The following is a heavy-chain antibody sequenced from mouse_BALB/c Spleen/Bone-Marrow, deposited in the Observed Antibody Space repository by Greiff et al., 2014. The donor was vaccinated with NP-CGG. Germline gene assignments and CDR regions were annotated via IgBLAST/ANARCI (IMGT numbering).Heavy chain of an antibody. J-gene: IGHJ4*01. CDR1: GFTFSSYG. CDR2: INSNGGST. D-gene: IGHD1-1*01. CDR3: ARDYYGSSYAMDY. V-gene: IGHV5-6-3*01. Sequence: VQLKESGGGLVQPGGSLKLSCAASGFTFSSYGMSWVRQTPDKRLELVATINSNGGSTYYPDSVKGRLTISRDNAKNTLYLQMSSLKSEGTAMYYCARDYYGSSYAMDYWGQGTSVTVSS.